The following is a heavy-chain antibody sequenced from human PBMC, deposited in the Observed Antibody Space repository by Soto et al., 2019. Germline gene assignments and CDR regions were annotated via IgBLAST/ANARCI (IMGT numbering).Heavy chain of an antibody. CDR2: IYHTGST. Sequence: QLQLQESGSGLVKPSQTLSLTCVVSGDSIRGSPYSWTWIRQPPGKGLEWIGNIYHTGSTSYNPSLRSRVIMSVDRSKNQFSLKINSVTAADTAIYYCARILILIPFRGPPHYYGMDVWGQGTKVSVSS. CDR3: ARILILIPFRGPPHYYGMDV. J-gene: IGHJ6*02. D-gene: IGHD3-16*01. CDR1: GDSIRGSPYS. V-gene: IGHV4-30-2*01.